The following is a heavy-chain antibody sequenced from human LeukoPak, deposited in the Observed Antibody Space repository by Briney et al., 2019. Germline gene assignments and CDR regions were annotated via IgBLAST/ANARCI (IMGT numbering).Heavy chain of an antibody. V-gene: IGHV5-51*01. CDR3: ARRGYCSGGSCFSAAFDI. Sequence: GESLKISCKGSGYSFTSYWIGWVRQMPGKGLEWMGIIYPGDSDIRYSPSFQGQVTISADKSISTAYLQWSSLKASDTAMYYRARRGYCSGGSCFSAAFDIWGQGTMVTVSS. D-gene: IGHD2-15*01. CDR2: IYPGDSDI. J-gene: IGHJ3*02. CDR1: GYSFTSYW.